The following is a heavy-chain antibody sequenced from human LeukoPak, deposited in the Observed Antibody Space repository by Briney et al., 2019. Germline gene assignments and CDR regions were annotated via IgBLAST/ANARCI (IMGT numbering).Heavy chain of an antibody. J-gene: IGHJ4*02. V-gene: IGHV3-33*01. CDR2: IWYDGNNK. Sequence: HPGGSLRLSCAASGFTFSSYGMHWVRQAPGKGLEWVAVIWYDGNNKYYADSVKGRFTISRDNSKNTLYLQMNSLRAEDTAVYYCARSTSGEYDIYHFDYWGQGTLVTVSS. D-gene: IGHD3-9*01. CDR3: ARSTSGEYDIYHFDY. CDR1: GFTFSSYG.